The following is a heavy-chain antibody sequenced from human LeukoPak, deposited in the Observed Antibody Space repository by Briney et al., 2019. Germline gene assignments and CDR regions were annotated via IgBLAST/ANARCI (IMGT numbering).Heavy chain of an antibody. D-gene: IGHD4-17*01. V-gene: IGHV3-48*04. CDR1: GFTFSSYS. CDR2: ISSSSSTI. Sequence: GRSLTLSCAASGFTFSSYSMNWVRQAPGKGLEWVPYISSSSSTIYYADSVKGRFTISRDNAKNSLYLQMNSLRAEDTAVYYCARDFRGDAFDYWGQGTLVTVSS. CDR3: ARDFRGDAFDY. J-gene: IGHJ4*02.